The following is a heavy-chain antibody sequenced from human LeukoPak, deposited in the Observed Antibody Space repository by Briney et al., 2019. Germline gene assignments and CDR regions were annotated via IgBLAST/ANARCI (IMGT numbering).Heavy chain of an antibody. J-gene: IGHJ3*02. Sequence: SGTLSLTCAVYGGSFSGYYWSWIRQPPGKGLEWIGEINHSGSTNYNPSLKSRVTISVDTSKHQFPLTLSSVTAADTAVYYCARGRVDTAMVTEAFDIWGQGTMVAVSS. CDR1: GGSFSGYY. D-gene: IGHD5-18*01. CDR2: INHSGST. V-gene: IGHV4-34*01. CDR3: ARGRVDTAMVTEAFDI.